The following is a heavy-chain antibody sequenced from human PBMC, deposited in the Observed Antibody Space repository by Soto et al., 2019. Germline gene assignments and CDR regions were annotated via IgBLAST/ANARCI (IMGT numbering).Heavy chain of an antibody. CDR3: AGLTYYYDSSGYYYVRLY. Sequence: SETLAVTWTVSVCYISSYYWRWIRQPPGKGLEWIGYIYYSGSTNYNPSLKSRVTISVDTSKNQFSLKLSSVTAADTAVYYCAGLTYYYDSSGYYYVRLYWGQGTLVTVSS. D-gene: IGHD3-22*01. CDR2: IYYSGST. J-gene: IGHJ4*02. V-gene: IGHV4-59*08. CDR1: VCYISSYY.